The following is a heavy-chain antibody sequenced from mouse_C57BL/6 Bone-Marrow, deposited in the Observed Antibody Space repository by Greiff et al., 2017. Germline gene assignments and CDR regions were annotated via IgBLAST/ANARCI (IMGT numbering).Heavy chain of an antibody. D-gene: IGHD4-1*02. CDR3: AQLGQKYFDY. CDR1: GYTFTDYY. CDR2: INPYNGGT. Sequence: EVKLVASGPVLVKPGASVKMSCKASGYTFTDYYMNWVKQSHGKSLEWIGVINPYNGGTSYNQKFKGKDTLTVDKSSSTAYMELNSLKSEDSAVYYCAQLGQKYFDYWGQGTTLTVSS. V-gene: IGHV1-19*01. J-gene: IGHJ2*01.